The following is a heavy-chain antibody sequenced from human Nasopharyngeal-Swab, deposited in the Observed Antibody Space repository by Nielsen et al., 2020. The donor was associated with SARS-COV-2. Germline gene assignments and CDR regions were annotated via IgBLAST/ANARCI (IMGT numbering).Heavy chain of an antibody. Sequence: GESLKISCKGSGYSFTSYWISWVRQMPGKGLEWMGRIDPSDSYTNYSPSFQGHVTISADKSISTAYLQWSSLKASDTAMYYCARHGGGGYGDYQYYFDCWGQGTLVTVSS. J-gene: IGHJ4*02. D-gene: IGHD4-17*01. V-gene: IGHV5-10-1*01. CDR2: IDPSDSYT. CDR3: ARHGGGGYGDYQYYFDC. CDR1: GYSFTSYW.